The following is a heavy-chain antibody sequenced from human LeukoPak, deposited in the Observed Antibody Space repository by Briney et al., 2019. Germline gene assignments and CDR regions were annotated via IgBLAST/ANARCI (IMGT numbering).Heavy chain of an antibody. J-gene: IGHJ4*02. D-gene: IGHD6-19*01. CDR3: ARDIGSGWYWIGGNY. V-gene: IGHV1-2*02. Sequence: ASVKVSCKASGYTFTYYYMHWVRQAPGQGLGWMGWIAPNSGDTNYAQKFQGRVTITRDTSISTAHMELSRLKSDDTAVYYCARDIGSGWYWIGGNYWGEGALVTVSS. CDR1: GYTFTYYY. CDR2: IAPNSGDT.